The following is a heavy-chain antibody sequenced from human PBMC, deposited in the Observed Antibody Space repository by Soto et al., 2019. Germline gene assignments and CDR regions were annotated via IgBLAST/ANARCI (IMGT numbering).Heavy chain of an antibody. V-gene: IGHV3-30*03. CDR3: AIWFGESNDY. Sequence: QVQLVESGGGVVQPGRSLRLSCAASGFTFSSYGMHWVRQAPGKGLEWVAVISYDGSNKYYADSVKGRFTISRDNSKNTLYLQMNSLRAEDTAVYYCAIWFGESNDYWGQGTLVTVSS. CDR2: ISYDGSNK. D-gene: IGHD3-10*01. CDR1: GFTFSSYG. J-gene: IGHJ4*02.